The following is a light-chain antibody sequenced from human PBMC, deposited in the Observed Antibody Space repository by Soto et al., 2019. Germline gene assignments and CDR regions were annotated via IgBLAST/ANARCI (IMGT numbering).Light chain of an antibody. CDR3: QKYDSAPLT. J-gene: IGKJ4*01. Sequence: DLQMTQSPSSLSASVGDRVTITCRASQGISNNLAWYQQKPGRVPKLLIDAASTLQSGVPFRFSGRGSGTDFTLTISSLQPEDVATYYCQKYDSAPLTFGGGTKVELK. CDR1: QGISNN. V-gene: IGKV1-27*01. CDR2: AAS.